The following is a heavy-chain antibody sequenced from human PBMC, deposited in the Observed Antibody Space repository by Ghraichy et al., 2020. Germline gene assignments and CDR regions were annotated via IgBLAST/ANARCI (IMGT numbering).Heavy chain of an antibody. CDR3: ARDAPGPYYFDS. CDR2: IYSSGST. D-gene: IGHD3-16*01. Sequence: ESLNISCSVSGGSISSYYWSWIRQPAGKGLEWIGRIYSSGSTNYNPSLKSRVSMSVDTSKNQFSLKLNSVTAADTAIYFCARDAPGPYYFDSWGQGTLVTVSS. CDR1: GGSISSYY. J-gene: IGHJ4*01. V-gene: IGHV4-4*07.